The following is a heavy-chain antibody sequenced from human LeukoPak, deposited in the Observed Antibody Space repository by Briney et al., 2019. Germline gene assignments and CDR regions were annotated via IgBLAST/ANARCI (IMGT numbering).Heavy chain of an antibody. Sequence: ASVKVSCKASGYTFTGYYMHWVRQAAGQGLEWMGWINPNSGGTNYAQKFQGRVTMTRDTSISTAYMELSRLRSDDTAVYYCARLIAAADPFDYWGQGTLFTVSS. CDR3: ARLIAAADPFDY. J-gene: IGHJ4*02. V-gene: IGHV1-2*02. D-gene: IGHD6-13*01. CDR1: GYTFTGYY. CDR2: INPNSGGT.